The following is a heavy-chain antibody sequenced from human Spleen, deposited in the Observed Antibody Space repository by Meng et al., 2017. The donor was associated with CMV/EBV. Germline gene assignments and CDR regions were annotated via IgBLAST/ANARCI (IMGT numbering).Heavy chain of an antibody. D-gene: IGHD2-21*01. V-gene: IGHV3-74*01. Sequence: GGSLRLSCAASGFTFSSYWMHWVRQAPGKGLVWVSRINSDGSSTSYADSAKGRFTISRDNAKNTLYLQMNSLRAEDTAVYYCARVVILAYCGGDCYSGGFDYWGQGTLVTVSS. CDR2: INSDGSST. CDR1: GFTFSSYW. J-gene: IGHJ4*02. CDR3: ARVVILAYCGGDCYSGGFDY.